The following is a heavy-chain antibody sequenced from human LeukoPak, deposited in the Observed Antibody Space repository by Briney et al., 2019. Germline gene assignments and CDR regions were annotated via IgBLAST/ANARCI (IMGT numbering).Heavy chain of an antibody. CDR1: GYSFTSYW. D-gene: IGHD6-19*01. V-gene: IGHV5-51*01. J-gene: IGHJ4*02. CDR3: ARRGSAWYWDY. CDR2: IYPGDSDT. Sequence: GESLQISCKGSGYSFTSYWIGWVRQMPGKGLEWMGIIYPGDSDTRYSPSFQGQVTISADKSLSTAYLQLSSLKASDTAMYYCARRGSAWYWDYWGQGTLVTVSS.